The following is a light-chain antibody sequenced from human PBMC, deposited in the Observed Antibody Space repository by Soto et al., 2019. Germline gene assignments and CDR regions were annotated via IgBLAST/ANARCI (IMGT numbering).Light chain of an antibody. J-gene: IGLJ1*01. V-gene: IGLV2-11*01. CDR1: SSDVGGYNY. CDR3: QSYDDSLNVYV. CDR2: DVS. Sequence: QSVLTQPRSVSGSPGQSVTISCTGTSSDVGGYNYVSWYQQHPGKAPKLMIYDVSKRPSGVPDRFSGSKSGNTASLTISGLQAEDEADYYCQSYDDSLNVYVFGTGTKLTVL.